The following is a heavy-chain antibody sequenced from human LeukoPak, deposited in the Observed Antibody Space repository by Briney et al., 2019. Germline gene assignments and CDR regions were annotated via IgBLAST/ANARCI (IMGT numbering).Heavy chain of an antibody. D-gene: IGHD5-18*01. Sequence: PGGSLRLSCAASGVTFSSYSMNWVRQAPGKGLEWVSSISSSSSYIYYADSVKGRFTISRDNAKNSLYLQMNSLRAEDTAVYYCARAHTAMADYWGQGTLVTVSS. J-gene: IGHJ4*02. CDR2: ISSSSSYI. CDR1: GVTFSSYS. CDR3: ARAHTAMADY. V-gene: IGHV3-21*01.